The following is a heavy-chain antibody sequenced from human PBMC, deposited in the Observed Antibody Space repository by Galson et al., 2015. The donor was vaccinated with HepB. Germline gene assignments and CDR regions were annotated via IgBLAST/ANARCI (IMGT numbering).Heavy chain of an antibody. J-gene: IGHJ3*02. Sequence: SLRLSCAASGFTFSNAWMSWVRQAPGKGLEWVGRIKSKTDGGTTDYAAPVKGRFTISRDDSKNTLYLQMNSLKTEDTAVYYCTTDMYYYDSSGYYSTAFDIWGQGTMVTVSS. D-gene: IGHD3-22*01. CDR1: GFTFSNAW. V-gene: IGHV3-15*01. CDR3: TTDMYYYDSSGYYSTAFDI. CDR2: IKSKTDGGTT.